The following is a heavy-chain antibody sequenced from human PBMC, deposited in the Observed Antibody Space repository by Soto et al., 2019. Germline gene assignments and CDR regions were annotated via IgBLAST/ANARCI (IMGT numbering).Heavy chain of an antibody. D-gene: IGHD4-17*01. CDR3: ARMLTTATPRYFDY. J-gene: IGHJ4*02. V-gene: IGHV2-26*01. CDR2: IFSNDEK. Sequence: SGPTLVNPTETLTLTCTVSGFSLSNARMGVSWIRQPPGKALEWLAHIFSNDEKSYSTSLKSRLTISKDTSKSQVVLTMTNMEPVDTATYYCARMLTTATPRYFDYWGQGTLVTVSS. CDR1: GFSLSNARMG.